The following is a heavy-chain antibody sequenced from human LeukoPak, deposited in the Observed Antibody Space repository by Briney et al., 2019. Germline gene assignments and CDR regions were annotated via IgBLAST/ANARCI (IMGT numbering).Heavy chain of an antibody. V-gene: IGHV3-53*01. Sequence: PGGSLRLSCAASGFTVSTYHMNWVRQAPGKGLEWVAISYSEEWVAISYSGGSSQYAESVKGRFTISKDNSRNTLSLQMNGLRAEDTALYYCVRVWELSADHWGQGTLVTVSS. D-gene: IGHD1-26*01. CDR2: SYSEEWVAISYSGGSS. CDR1: GFTVSTYH. J-gene: IGHJ4*02. CDR3: VRVWELSADH.